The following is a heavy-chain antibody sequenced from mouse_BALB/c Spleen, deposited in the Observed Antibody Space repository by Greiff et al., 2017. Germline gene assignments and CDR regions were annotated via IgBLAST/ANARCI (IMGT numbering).Heavy chain of an antibody. CDR2: ISYSGST. CDR1: GYSITSDYA. CDR3: ARGGSTMITPFAY. V-gene: IGHV3-2*02. D-gene: IGHD2-4*01. J-gene: IGHJ3*01. Sequence: EVQLQESGPGLVKPSQSLSLTCTVTGYSITSDYAWNLLRPFPGNQLGWMGYISYSGSTSYNPSLKSRISITRDTSKNQFVLQLNSVTTEDTATYYCARGGSTMITPFAYWGQGTLVTVSA.